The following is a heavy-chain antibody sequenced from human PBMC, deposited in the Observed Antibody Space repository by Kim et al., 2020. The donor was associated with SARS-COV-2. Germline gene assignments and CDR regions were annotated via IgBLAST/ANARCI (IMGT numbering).Heavy chain of an antibody. Sequence: VKSRITINPDTSKNQFSLQLNSVTPEDTAVYYCARDVLLWFGESNSYFDYWGQGTLVTVSS. CDR3: ARDVLLWFGESNSYFDY. J-gene: IGHJ4*02. V-gene: IGHV6-1*01. D-gene: IGHD3-10*01.